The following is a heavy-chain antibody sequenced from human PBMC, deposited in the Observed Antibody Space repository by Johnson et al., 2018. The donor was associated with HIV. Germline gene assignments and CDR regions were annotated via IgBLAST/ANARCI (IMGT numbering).Heavy chain of an antibody. D-gene: IGHD3-22*01. CDR2: ISSSGSTK. Sequence: QVQLVESGGGLVQPGGSLRLSCAASGFTFSNAWMSWIRQAPGKGLEWVSYISSSGSTKYYVDSVKGRFTISRDNAKNSLYLQMNSLKTEDTAVYYCTRGESRRAVVGAFDIWGQGTMVTVSS. V-gene: IGHV3-11*01. J-gene: IGHJ3*02. CDR1: GFTFSNAW. CDR3: TRGESRRAVVGAFDI.